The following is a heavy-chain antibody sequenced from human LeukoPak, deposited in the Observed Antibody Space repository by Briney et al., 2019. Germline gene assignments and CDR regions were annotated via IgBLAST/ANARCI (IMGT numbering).Heavy chain of an antibody. J-gene: IGHJ4*02. D-gene: IGHD6-13*01. CDR3: ARGSSSSWYKYFFDY. Sequence: ASVKVSCKASGYTLTGYYMHWVRQAPGQGLEWMGWINPDSGGTKYAQKFQGRVTMTGDTSISTAYMELSRLRSDDTAVYYCARGSSSSWYKYFFDYWGQGTPVTVSS. V-gene: IGHV1-2*02. CDR2: INPDSGGT. CDR1: GYTLTGYY.